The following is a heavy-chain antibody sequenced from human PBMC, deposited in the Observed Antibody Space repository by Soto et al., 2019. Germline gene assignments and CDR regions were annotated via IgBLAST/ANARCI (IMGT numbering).Heavy chain of an antibody. CDR2: ISAYNGNT. CDR1: GYTFTSYG. V-gene: IGHV1-18*01. J-gene: IGHJ4*02. CDR3: ARDGKHYYDSSGYGPDY. Sequence: GASVKVSCKASGYTFTSYGISWVRQAPGQGLEWMGWISAYNGNTNYAQKLQGRVTMTTDTSTSTAYMELRSLRSDDTAVYYCARDGKHYYDSSGYGPDYWGQGTLVTVSS. D-gene: IGHD3-22*01.